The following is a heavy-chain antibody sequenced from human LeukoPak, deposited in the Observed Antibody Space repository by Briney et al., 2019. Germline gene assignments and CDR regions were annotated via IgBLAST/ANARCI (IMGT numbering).Heavy chain of an antibody. CDR3: AKDRRPLYSYMDV. J-gene: IGHJ6*03. CDR1: GFTFSSYG. Sequence: GGSLRLSCAASGFTFSSYGMHWVRQAPGKGLEWVAFIRYDGSNKYYADSVKGRFTISRDNPKNTLYLQMNSLRAEDTAVYYCAKDRRPLYSYMDVWGKGTTVTVSS. V-gene: IGHV3-30*02. CDR2: IRYDGSNK. D-gene: IGHD6-6*01.